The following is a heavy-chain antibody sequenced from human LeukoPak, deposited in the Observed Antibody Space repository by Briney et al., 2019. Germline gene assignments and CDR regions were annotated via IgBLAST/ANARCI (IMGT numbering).Heavy chain of an antibody. CDR2: ISSSGSTI. D-gene: IGHD2-21*02. V-gene: IGHV3-11*01. CDR1: GFTFSDYY. CDR3: ARAAYCGGDCFDAFDI. Sequence: VGSLRLSCAASGFTFSDYYMSWIRQAPGKGLEWVSYISSSGSTIYYADSVKGRFTISRDNAKNSLYLQMNSLRAEDTAVYYCARAAYCGGDCFDAFDIWGQGTMVTVSS. J-gene: IGHJ3*02.